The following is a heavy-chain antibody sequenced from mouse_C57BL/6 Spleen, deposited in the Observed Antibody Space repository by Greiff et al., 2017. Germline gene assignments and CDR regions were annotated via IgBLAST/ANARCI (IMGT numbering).Heavy chain of an antibody. V-gene: IGHV1-80*01. CDR1: GYAFSSYW. Sequence: VQLVESGAELVKPGASVKISCKASGYAFSSYWMNWVKQRPGQGLEWIGKIYPGDGDTNYNGKFKGKATMTADKSSSTAYMQLSSLTSEDSAVYFCARVFPIDDGYRYAMDYWGQGTSVTVSS. CDR2: IYPGDGDT. CDR3: ARVFPIDDGYRYAMDY. J-gene: IGHJ4*01. D-gene: IGHD2-3*01.